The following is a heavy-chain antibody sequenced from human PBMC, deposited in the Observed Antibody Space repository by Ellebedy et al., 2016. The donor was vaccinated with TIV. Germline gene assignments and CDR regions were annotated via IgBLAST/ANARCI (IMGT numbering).Heavy chain of an antibody. CDR2: MNQVGSEK. D-gene: IGHD5-12*01. Sequence: PGGSLRLSCAASGFTFTTYWMSWVRQAPGKGLEWVANMNQVGSEKYYVDSVKGRFTISRDNAQNSLYIHMNKLRAEDTAVYYCARDPNSPEDTGYGDYWGQGVVVTVST. CDR3: ARDPNSPEDTGYGDY. J-gene: IGHJ4*02. V-gene: IGHV3-7*03. CDR1: GFTFTTYW.